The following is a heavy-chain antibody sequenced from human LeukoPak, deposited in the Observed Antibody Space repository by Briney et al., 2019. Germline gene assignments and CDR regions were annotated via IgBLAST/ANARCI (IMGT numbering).Heavy chain of an antibody. CDR3: AKDGVYGMDV. Sequence: GGSLRLSCAASGFTFSSYGMHWVRQAPGKGPEWVAVISYDGSNKYYADSVKGRFTISRDNSKNTLYLQMSSLRAEDTAVYYCAKDGVYGMDVWGQGTTVTVSS. CDR1: GFTFSSYG. J-gene: IGHJ6*02. CDR2: ISYDGSNK. V-gene: IGHV3-30*18. D-gene: IGHD3-16*01.